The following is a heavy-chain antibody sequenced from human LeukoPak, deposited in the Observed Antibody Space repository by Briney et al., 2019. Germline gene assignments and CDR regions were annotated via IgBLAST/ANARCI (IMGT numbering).Heavy chain of an antibody. D-gene: IGHD1-26*01. CDR2: IDYSGST. CDR1: GGSIRSYF. CDR3: ARVYSGSYNFDY. V-gene: IGHV4-59*01. J-gene: IGHJ4*02. Sequence: SETLSLTCTVSGGSIRSYFWSWIRQPPGKGLEWIGYIDYSGSTNYNPSLKSRVTISVDTSKNQLSLKLSSVTAADTAVYYCARVYSGSYNFDYWGQRTLVTVSS.